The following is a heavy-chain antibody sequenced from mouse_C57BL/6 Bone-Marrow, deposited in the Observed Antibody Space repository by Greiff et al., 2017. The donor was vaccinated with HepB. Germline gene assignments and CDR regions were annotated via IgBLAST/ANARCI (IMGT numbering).Heavy chain of an antibody. CDR2: IDPSDSYT. D-gene: IGHD1-1*01. CDR1: GYTFTSYW. CDR3: AREGLITFDV. Sequence: QVQLQQPGAELVMPGASVKLSCKASGYTFTSYWMHWVKQRPGQGLEWIGEIDPSDSYTNYNQKFKGKSTLTVDKSSSTAYMQLSSLTSEGSAVYYCAREGLITFDVWGTGTTVTVSS. J-gene: IGHJ1*03. V-gene: IGHV1-69*01.